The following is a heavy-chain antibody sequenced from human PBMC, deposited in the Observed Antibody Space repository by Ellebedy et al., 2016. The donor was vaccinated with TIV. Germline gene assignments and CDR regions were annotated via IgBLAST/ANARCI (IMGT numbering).Heavy chain of an antibody. CDR2: IWSDGTTK. J-gene: IGHJ4*02. CDR1: GFTFSSYG. V-gene: IGHV3-33*01. Sequence: SLKISXAASGFTFSSYGMHWVRRAPGKGLEWVAVIWSDGTTKYYSDSVKGRFTISRDNSKDTLYLQMDSLRAEDTAVYYCAREIIYGGYYFDYWGQGTLVTVSS. D-gene: IGHD4-23*01. CDR3: AREIIYGGYYFDY.